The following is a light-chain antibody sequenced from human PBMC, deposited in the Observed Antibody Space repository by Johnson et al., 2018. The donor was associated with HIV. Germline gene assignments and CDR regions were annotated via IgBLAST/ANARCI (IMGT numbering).Light chain of an antibody. J-gene: IGLJ1*01. CDR1: SSNIGNNY. V-gene: IGLV1-51*01. CDR2: DNN. CDR3: GIWDNHLSAGV. Sequence: QSVLTQPPSVSAAPGQKVTISCSGSSSNIGNNYVSWYQQLPGTAPKLLIYDNNKRPSGIPDRFSGSNSRTSASLGIPGHQTGDEAGYYCGIWDNHLSAGVFGTGAKVTVL.